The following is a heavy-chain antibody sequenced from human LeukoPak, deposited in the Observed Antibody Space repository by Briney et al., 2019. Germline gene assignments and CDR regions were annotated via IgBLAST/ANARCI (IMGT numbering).Heavy chain of an antibody. CDR2: INHSGST. V-gene: IGHV4-34*01. Sequence: SETLSLTCAVYGGSFSGYYWSWIRQPPGKGLEWIGEINHSGSTNYNPSLKSRVTISVDTSKNQFSLKLSSVTAAGTAVYYCAGSHMYCSGGSCQSDYWGQGTLVTVSS. CDR1: GGSFSGYY. J-gene: IGHJ4*02. CDR3: AGSHMYCSGGSCQSDY. D-gene: IGHD2-15*01.